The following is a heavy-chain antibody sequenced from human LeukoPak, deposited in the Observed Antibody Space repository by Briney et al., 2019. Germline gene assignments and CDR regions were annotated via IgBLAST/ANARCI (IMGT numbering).Heavy chain of an antibody. CDR3: ARQTGDLHLFDL. CDR2: IYTSGRT. CDR1: GGSIHSYY. J-gene: IGHJ2*01. D-gene: IGHD7-27*01. V-gene: IGHV4-4*07. Sequence: SETLSLTCNVSGGSIHSYYWNWIRQPAGKGLEWIGRIYTSGRTIYNPSLKSRVTMSVDASKNLLSLKVTSVTAADSAVYYCARQTGDLHLFDLWGRGTLVTVSS.